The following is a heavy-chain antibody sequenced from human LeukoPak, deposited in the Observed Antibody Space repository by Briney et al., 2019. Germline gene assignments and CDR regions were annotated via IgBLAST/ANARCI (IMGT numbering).Heavy chain of an antibody. Sequence: SETLSLTCAVYGGSFSGYYWSWIRQPPGKGLEWIGEINHSGSTNYNPSLKSRATISVDTSKNQFSLKLSSVTAADTAVYYCARGRYCSSTSCCLDYWGQGTLVTVSS. J-gene: IGHJ4*02. CDR1: GGSFSGYY. CDR3: ARGRYCSSTSCCLDY. CDR2: INHSGST. D-gene: IGHD2-2*01. V-gene: IGHV4-34*01.